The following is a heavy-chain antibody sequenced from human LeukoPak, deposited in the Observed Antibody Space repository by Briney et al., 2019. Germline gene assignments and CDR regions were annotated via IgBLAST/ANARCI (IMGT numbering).Heavy chain of an antibody. CDR1: GFTFSSYS. Sequence: PGGSLRLSCAASGFTFSSYSMNWVRQAPGKGLEWVSYISSSSSTIYYADSVKGRFTISRDNAKNSLYLQMNSLRAEDTAVYYCARSRPYYYYYMDVWGKGTTVTVSS. CDR2: ISSSSSTI. CDR3: ARSRPYYYYYMDV. J-gene: IGHJ6*03. V-gene: IGHV3-48*01.